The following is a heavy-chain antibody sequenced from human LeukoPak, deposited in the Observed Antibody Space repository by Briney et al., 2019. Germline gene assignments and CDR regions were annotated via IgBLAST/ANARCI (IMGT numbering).Heavy chain of an antibody. V-gene: IGHV1-18*01. CDR1: GDTFSRYG. J-gene: IGHJ4*02. CDR3: ARGGFLDANFDY. Sequence: ASVNVSCKTFGDTFSRYGISWVRQAPGQGLEWMGWISAYNGDTNYAQKLQGRLTMTTDTSTSTAYMDLRSLRSDDTAVYYCARGGFLDANFDYWGQGTLVTVSS. CDR2: ISAYNGDT. D-gene: IGHD3-3*01.